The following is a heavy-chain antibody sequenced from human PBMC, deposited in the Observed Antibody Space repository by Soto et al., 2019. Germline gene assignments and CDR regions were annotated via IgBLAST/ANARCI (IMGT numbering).Heavy chain of an antibody. J-gene: IGHJ4*02. CDR2: ISYDGSNK. CDR1: GFTFSSYG. D-gene: IGHD4-17*01. CDR3: AKDGDHIESLDY. Sequence: QVQLVESGGGVVQPGRSLRLSCAASGFTFSSYGMHWVRQAPGKGLEWVAVISYDGSNKYYADSVKGRFTISRDNSKNTLYLQMNSLRAEDTAVYYCAKDGDHIESLDYWGQGTLVTVSS. V-gene: IGHV3-30*18.